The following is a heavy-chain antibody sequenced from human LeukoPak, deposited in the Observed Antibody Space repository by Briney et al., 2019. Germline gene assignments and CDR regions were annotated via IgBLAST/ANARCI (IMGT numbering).Heavy chain of an antibody. CDR1: GFTFSSYG. D-gene: IGHD3-10*01. V-gene: IGHV3-23*01. J-gene: IGHJ4*02. CDR3: AKVFFRFGELSPFDY. Sequence: PGGSLRLSCAASGFTFSSYGMSWVRQAPGRGLEGVSAISGSGGSTYYADSVKGRFTISRDNSKNTLYLQMNSLRAEDTAVYYCAKVFFRFGELSPFDYWGQGTLVTVSS. CDR2: ISGSGGST.